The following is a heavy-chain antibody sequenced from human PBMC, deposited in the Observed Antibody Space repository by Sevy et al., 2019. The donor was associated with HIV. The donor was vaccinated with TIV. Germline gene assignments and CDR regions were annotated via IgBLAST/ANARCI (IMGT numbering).Heavy chain of an antibody. V-gene: IGHV1-2*02. CDR1: GYTFTGYY. CDR2: INPYSGGT. D-gene: IGHD3-10*01. CDR3: ARSYGSGSCTAFDI. Sequence: ASVKVSCKASGYTFTGYYMHWVRQAPGQGLEWMGWINPYSGGTNYAQKFQGRVTMTRDTSLSTAYMELSRLGADDTAVYYCARSYGSGSCTAFDIWGQGTMVTVSS. J-gene: IGHJ3*02.